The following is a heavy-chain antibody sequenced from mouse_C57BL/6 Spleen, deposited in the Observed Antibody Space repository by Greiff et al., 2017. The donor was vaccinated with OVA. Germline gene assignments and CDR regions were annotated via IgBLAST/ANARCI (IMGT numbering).Heavy chain of an antibody. CDR1: GYTFTSYW. V-gene: IGHV1-53*01. D-gene: IGHD2-3*01. CDR3: ARSLYDGYYDWYFDV. CDR2: INPSNGGT. J-gene: IGHJ1*03. Sequence: QVQLQQPGTELVKPGASVKLSCKASGYTFTSYWMHWVKQRHGQGLEWIGNINPSNGGTNYNEKFKSKATLTVDKSSSTAYMQLSSLTSEDSAVYYCARSLYDGYYDWYFDVWGTGTTGTVSS.